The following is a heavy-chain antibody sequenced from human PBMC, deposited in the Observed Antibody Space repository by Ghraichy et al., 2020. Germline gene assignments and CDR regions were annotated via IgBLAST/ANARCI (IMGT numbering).Heavy chain of an antibody. V-gene: IGHV3-7*01. D-gene: IGHD2-2*01. CDR1: GFTFSDYW. CDR3: ARGLWAGHCTSASCHPNWFDP. CDR2: IKEDGSEK. Sequence: GESRNISCAASGFTFSDYWMSWVRQAPGKGLEWVAYIKEDGSEKHYVDSVKGRFTISRDNAKNSLYVQMNSLRTEDTAVYYCARGLWAGHCTSASCHPNWFDPWGQGTLVTVSS. J-gene: IGHJ5*02.